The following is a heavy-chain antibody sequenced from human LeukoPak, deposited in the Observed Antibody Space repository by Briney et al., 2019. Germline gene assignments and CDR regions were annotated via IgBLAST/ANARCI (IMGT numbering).Heavy chain of an antibody. Sequence: PGGSLRLSCAASGFTFSNAWMSWVRQAPGKGLEWVGRIKSKTDGGTTDYAAPVKGRFTISRDDSKNTLYLQTNSLRAEDTAVYYCAKGNYLRYYYYYMDVWGKGTTVTISS. V-gene: IGHV3-15*01. CDR1: GFTFSNAW. J-gene: IGHJ6*03. D-gene: IGHD3-10*01. CDR3: AKGNYLRYYYYYMDV. CDR2: IKSKTDGGTT.